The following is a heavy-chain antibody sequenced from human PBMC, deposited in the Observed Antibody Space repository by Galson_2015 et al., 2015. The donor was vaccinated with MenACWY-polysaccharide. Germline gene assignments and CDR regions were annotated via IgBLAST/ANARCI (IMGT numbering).Heavy chain of an antibody. D-gene: IGHD7-27*01. J-gene: IGHJ4*02. V-gene: IGHV1-8*01. CDR3: ARNQRSTGDFEY. CDR2: TNPNSGDT. Sequence: SVKVSCKASGYTFTSYDFNWARQATGQGLEWVGWTNPNSGDTGYAQKFQGRVTMTRDTSISTAYMELSSLTSEDTATYYCARNQRSTGDFEYWGQGTPVTVSS. CDR1: GYTFTSYD.